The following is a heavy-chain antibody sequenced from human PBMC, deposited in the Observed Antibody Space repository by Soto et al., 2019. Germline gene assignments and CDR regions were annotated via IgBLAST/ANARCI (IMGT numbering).Heavy chain of an antibody. V-gene: IGHV5-51*01. CDR2: IHPGDSDT. D-gene: IGHD2-15*01. CDR3: ARRGGGSSWDYYYYYGMDV. CDR1: GYSFTSYW. Sequence: PGESLKISCKGSGYSFTSYWIGWVRQMPGKGLEWMGIIHPGDSDTRYSPSFQGQVTISADKSISTAYLQWSSLKASDTAMYYCARRGGGSSWDYYYYYGMDVWGQGTTVTVSS. J-gene: IGHJ6*02.